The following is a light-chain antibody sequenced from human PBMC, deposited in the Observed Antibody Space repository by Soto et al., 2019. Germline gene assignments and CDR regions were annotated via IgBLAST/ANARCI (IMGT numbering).Light chain of an antibody. CDR2: WAS. CDR3: QQYYLAPLT. V-gene: IGKV4-1*01. Sequence: IVMTQSPDSLAVSLGERDTINCKSSQSFLDRSDSKNYLAWYQLKPGQPPKLLIYWASARESGVPDRFSGGGSGTDFTLTINNLQAEDVAVYFCQQYYLAPLTFGPGTKVDIK. CDR1: QSFLDRSDSKNY. J-gene: IGKJ3*01.